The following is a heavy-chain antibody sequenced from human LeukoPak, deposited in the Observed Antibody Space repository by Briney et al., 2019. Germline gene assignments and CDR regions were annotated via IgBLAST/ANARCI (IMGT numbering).Heavy chain of an antibody. CDR2: TYPRDSDT. Sequence: GESLKISCKGSGYSFTTYWIAWVRPMPGQGPEWMGSTYPRDSDTRYSPSFQGQVTISADNPTRTSYLQWGSLRPSDTAIYYCARLPGGVGALDFWGPGTMVTVSS. V-gene: IGHV5-51*01. J-gene: IGHJ3*01. CDR3: ARLPGGVGALDF. D-gene: IGHD2-8*01. CDR1: GYSFTTYW.